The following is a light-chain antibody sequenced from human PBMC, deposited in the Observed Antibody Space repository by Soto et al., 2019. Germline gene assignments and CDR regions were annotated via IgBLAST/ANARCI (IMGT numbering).Light chain of an antibody. CDR2: EVN. Sequence: QSVLTQPVSVSGSPGQSLTISCTGTSSDLGSYNLVSWYQQHPGKAPKLMIYEVNKRPSGVSNRFSASKSGNTASLTISGLQAEDEADYYCCSYAGSSTSWVFGGGTKLTVL. CDR3: CSYAGSSTSWV. V-gene: IGLV2-23*02. J-gene: IGLJ3*02. CDR1: SSDLGSYNL.